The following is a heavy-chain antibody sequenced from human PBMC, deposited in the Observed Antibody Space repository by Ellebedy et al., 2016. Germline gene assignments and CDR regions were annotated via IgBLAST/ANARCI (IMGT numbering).Heavy chain of an antibody. CDR2: VYYSGTP. J-gene: IGHJ6*02. CDR3: ARGYCSGGRCYAYGMDV. V-gene: IGHV4-59*01. D-gene: IGHD2-15*01. CDR1: GCSISGYY. Sequence: SETLSLTXTVSGCSISGYYWSWVRQPPGKGLEWIGYVYYSGTPNYNPSLKSRVTISLDRSNNQFSLKLTSVTAADTAVYYCARGYCSGGRCYAYGMDVWGQGTTVTVSS.